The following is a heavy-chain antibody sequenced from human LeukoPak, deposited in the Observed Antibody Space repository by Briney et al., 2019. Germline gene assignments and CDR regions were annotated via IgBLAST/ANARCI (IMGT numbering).Heavy chain of an antibody. J-gene: IGHJ4*02. CDR3: ARDCSSSTCYFDH. CDR2: IYYSGSI. V-gene: IGHV4-39*02. CDR1: GGSISSSSYY. Sequence: PSETLSLTCTVSGGSISSSSYYWVWIRQPPGKRLEWIGSIYYSGSIYYNPSLKSRVTISVDTSKKQFSLKLTSVTAADTAVYYCARDCSSSTCYFDHWGQGTLVTVSS. D-gene: IGHD2-2*01.